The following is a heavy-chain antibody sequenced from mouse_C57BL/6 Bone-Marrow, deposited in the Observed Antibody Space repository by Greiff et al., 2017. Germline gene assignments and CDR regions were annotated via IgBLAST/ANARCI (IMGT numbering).Heavy chain of an antibody. J-gene: IGHJ1*03. CDR1: GFTFSSYG. D-gene: IGHD1-1*01. CDR3: ARRGYYGSSFYWYFDV. V-gene: IGHV5-6*01. CDR2: ISSGGSYT. Sequence: EVQRVESGGDLVKPGGSLKLSCAASGFTFSSYGMSWVRQTPDQRLEWVATISSGGSYTYYPDSVKGRVTISRDNAKNTLYLQMSSLNSEDTAMYYCARRGYYGSSFYWYFDVWGTGTTVTVSA.